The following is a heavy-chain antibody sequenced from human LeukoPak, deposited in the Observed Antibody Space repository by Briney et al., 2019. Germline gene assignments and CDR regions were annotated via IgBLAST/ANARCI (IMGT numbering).Heavy chain of an antibody. Sequence: SETLSLTCTVFGGSISSYYWSWIRQPAGKGLEWIGRIYTSGSTNYNPSLKSRVTMSVDTSKNQFSLKLSSVTAADTAVYYCARDGRYYDSSGYYYYLDYWGQGTLVTVSS. CDR2: IYTSGST. CDR1: GGSISSYY. V-gene: IGHV4-4*07. CDR3: ARDGRYYDSSGYYYYLDY. D-gene: IGHD3-22*01. J-gene: IGHJ4*02.